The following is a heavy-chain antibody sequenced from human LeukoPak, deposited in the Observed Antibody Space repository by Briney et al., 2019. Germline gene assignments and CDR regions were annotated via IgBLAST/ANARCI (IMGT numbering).Heavy chain of an antibody. CDR3: ARENLMSYHPFDY. J-gene: IGHJ4*02. Sequence: SGRSLRLSCAVSGFTFSSYGMHWVRQAPGKGLEWVAVIWYDGSNKYYADSVKGRFTISRDNSKNTLYLQMNSLRAEDTAVYYCARENLMSYHPFDYWGQGTLVTLFS. CDR1: GFTFSSYG. D-gene: IGHD1-26*01. V-gene: IGHV3-33*01. CDR2: IWYDGSNK.